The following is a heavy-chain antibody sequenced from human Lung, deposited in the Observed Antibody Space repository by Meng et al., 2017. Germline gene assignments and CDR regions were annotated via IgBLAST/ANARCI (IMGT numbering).Heavy chain of an antibody. CDR2: MKSKPDGETI. CDR1: GFHFSTAR. J-gene: IGHJ4*02. CDR3: TGHIDY. V-gene: IGHV3-15*02. Sequence: VHWSGPAGALSKPGRSLRLSCESTGFHFSTARMAWVRQVPGKRLEWFGRMKSKPDGETIDYAAPVKGRFTISIDDSKNTVYLQMNSLKTEDTALYYCTGHIDYWGQGTLVTVSS.